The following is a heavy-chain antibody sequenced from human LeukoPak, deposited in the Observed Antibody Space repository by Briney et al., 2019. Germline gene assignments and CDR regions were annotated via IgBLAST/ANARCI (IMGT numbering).Heavy chain of an antibody. CDR2: ISSSGSTI. CDR1: GFTYSSYE. CDR3: ARARPERQWEQQIRAYDY. V-gene: IGHV3-48*03. J-gene: IGHJ4*02. Sequence: GGSLRLSCAASGFTYSSYEMNWVRQAPGKGLEWVSYISSSGSTIYYADSVKGRFTISRDNAKNSLYLQMNSLRAEDTAVYYCARARPERQWEQQIRAYDYWGQGTLVTVSS. D-gene: IGHD1-26*01.